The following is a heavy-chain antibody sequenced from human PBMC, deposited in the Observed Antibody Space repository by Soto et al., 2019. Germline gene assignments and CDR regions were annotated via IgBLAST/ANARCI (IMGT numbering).Heavy chain of an antibody. J-gene: IGHJ4*02. D-gene: IGHD2-2*01. V-gene: IGHV3-48*01. CDR2: ISSSSNTI. CDR1: GFTFSSYS. CDR3: ASDSGFGDCSSTSCYWLIPLDFDY. Sequence: GGSLRLSCAASGFTFSSYSLNWVRQAPGQGLEWVSYISSSSNTIYYAASVKGRFTISRDNAKNSLYLQMNSLRAEDTAVYYCASDSGFGDCSSTSCYWLIPLDFDYWGQGTLVTVSS.